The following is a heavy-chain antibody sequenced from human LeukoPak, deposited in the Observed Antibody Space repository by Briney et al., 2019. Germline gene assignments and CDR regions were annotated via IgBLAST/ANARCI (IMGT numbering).Heavy chain of an antibody. Sequence: ASVKVSCKASGYTFTGYYMHWVRQAPGQGLEWMGWINPNSGGTNYAQTFQGRVTMTRDTSISTAYMELSRLRSDDTAVYYCARVAYSSSWYGDNWFDPWGQGTLVTVSS. D-gene: IGHD6-13*01. V-gene: IGHV1-2*02. CDR1: GYTFTGYY. CDR3: ARVAYSSSWYGDNWFDP. CDR2: INPNSGGT. J-gene: IGHJ5*02.